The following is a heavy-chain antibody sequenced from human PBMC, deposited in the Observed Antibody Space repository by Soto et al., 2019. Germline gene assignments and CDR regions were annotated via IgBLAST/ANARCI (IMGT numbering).Heavy chain of an antibody. CDR3: ARNYGEYEVFDV. CDR1: GFSFRSYG. CDR2: IWDDGRTT. V-gene: IGHV3-33*01. Sequence: QVQLVESGGGVVQPGGSLTLSCVASGFSFRSYGMHWVRQAPGKGLEWLAVIWDDGRTTFYADSVKGRFTISRDNPRNTVSLQMNSLRAEDTAMFYCARNYGEYEVFDVWGQGTVVSVSS. D-gene: IGHD4-17*01. J-gene: IGHJ3*01.